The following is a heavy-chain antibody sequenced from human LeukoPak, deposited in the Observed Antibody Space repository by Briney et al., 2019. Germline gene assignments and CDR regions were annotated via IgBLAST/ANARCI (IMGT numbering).Heavy chain of an antibody. CDR1: GGSISSGDYY. J-gene: IGHJ3*02. V-gene: IGHV4-30-4*01. CDR3: ARGLLDADAFDI. Sequence: SETLSLTCTVSGGSISSGDYYWSWIRQPPGKGLEWIGYIYYSGSTYYNPSLKSRVTISVDTPKNQFSLKLSSVTAADTAVYYCARGLLDADAFDIWGQGTMVTVSS. D-gene: IGHD2-21*01. CDR2: IYYSGST.